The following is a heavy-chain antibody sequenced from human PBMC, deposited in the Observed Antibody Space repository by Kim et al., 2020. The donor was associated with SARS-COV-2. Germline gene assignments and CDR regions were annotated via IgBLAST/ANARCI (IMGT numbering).Heavy chain of an antibody. V-gene: IGHV3-7*01. J-gene: IGHJ4*02. CDR1: GFTFSTYW. D-gene: IGHD6-13*01. CDR2: IKQDGSEK. CDR3: TRGTVVGTREADY. Sequence: GGSLRLSCAASGFTFSTYWMTWVRQAPGKGLAWVASIKQDGSEKYPVDSVNDRFTLSRDNAKNSLYLQMNGLRADDTAVYYCTRGTVVGTREADYWGQGTRVSVSS.